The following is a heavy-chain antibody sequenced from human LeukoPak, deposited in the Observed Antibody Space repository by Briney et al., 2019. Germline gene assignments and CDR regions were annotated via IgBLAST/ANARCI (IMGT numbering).Heavy chain of an antibody. J-gene: IGHJ4*02. CDR1: GGSISSGGYY. CDR2: IYHSGST. Sequence: PSETLSLTCTVSGGSISSGGYYWSWIRQPPGKGLEWIGYIYHSGSTYYNPSLKSRVTISVDRSKNQFSLKLSSVTAADTAVYYCARGPLSSIAAQLDYWGQGILVTVSS. CDR3: ARGPLSSIAAQLDY. D-gene: IGHD6-6*01. V-gene: IGHV4-30-2*01.